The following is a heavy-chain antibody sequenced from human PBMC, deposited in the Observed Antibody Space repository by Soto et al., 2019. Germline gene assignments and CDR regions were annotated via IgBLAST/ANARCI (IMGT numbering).Heavy chain of an antibody. CDR3: ARVNVVVVAATREYYFDY. CDR1: GYTFTGYY. V-gene: IGHV1-2*02. D-gene: IGHD2-15*01. Sequence: ASVKVSCKASGYTFTGYYMHWVRQAPGQGLEWMGWINPNSGGTNYAQKFQGMVTMTRDTSISTAYMELSRLRSAATAVYYCARVNVVVVAATREYYFDYWGQGTLVTVSS. J-gene: IGHJ4*02. CDR2: INPNSGGT.